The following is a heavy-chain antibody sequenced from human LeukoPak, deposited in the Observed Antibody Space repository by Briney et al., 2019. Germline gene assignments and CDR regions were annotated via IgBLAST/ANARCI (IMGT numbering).Heavy chain of an antibody. D-gene: IGHD2-2*01. CDR1: GFTFSSYA. J-gene: IGHJ4*02. V-gene: IGHV3-23*01. CDR2: ISGSGGST. Sequence: PGGSLRLSCAASGFTFSSYAMSWVRQAPGKGLEWVSAISGSGGSTYYADSVKGRFTISRDNSKNTLYLQMNSPRAEDTAVYYCAKDQRDCSSTSCYGYWGQGTLVTVSS. CDR3: AKDQRDCSSTSCYGY.